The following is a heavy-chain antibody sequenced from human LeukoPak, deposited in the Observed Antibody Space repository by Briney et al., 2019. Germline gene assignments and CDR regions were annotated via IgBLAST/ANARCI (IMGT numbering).Heavy chain of an antibody. J-gene: IGHJ6*02. D-gene: IGHD1-1*01. V-gene: IGHV4-30-2*01. CDR2: IYHSGGT. CDR1: GGSISSGGYS. Sequence: PSETLSLTCAVSGGSISSGGYSWGWIRQPPGKGLEWIGYIYHSGGTYYNPSLKSRVTISVDRSKNQFPLKLSSVTAADTAVYYCARVNRNWNDVYGMDVWGQGTTVTVSS. CDR3: ARVNRNWNDVYGMDV.